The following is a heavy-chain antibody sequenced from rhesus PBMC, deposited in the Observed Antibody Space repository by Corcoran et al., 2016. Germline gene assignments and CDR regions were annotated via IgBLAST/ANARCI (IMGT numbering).Heavy chain of an antibody. D-gene: IGHD4-23*01. CDR3: ARNSYSNQMYYFDY. CDR2: IYGSSGNT. CDR1: GGSISRGYG. V-gene: IGHV4S7*01. Sequence: QVQLQESGPGLVKPSETLSLTCAVSGGSISRGYGWSWIRQPPGKGLEWIGYIYGSSGNTYYNPSLKGRVTISKDTSKNQFSLKLSSVTAADTAVYYCARNSYSNQMYYFDYWGQGVLVTVSS. J-gene: IGHJ4*01.